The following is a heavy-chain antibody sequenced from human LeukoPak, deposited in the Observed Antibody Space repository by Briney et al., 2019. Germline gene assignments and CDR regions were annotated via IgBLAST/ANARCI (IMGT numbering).Heavy chain of an antibody. Sequence: GGSLRLSCAASGFTFSSYWMHWVRQAPGKGLVWVSRINNDGSSTSYADSVKGRFTISRDNAKNTLYLQMNSLRAEDTAVYYCARVYHYYGSGGYYRTLDYWGQGTLVTVSS. D-gene: IGHD3-10*01. CDR2: INNDGSST. CDR3: ARVYHYYGSGGYYRTLDY. CDR1: GFTFSSYW. V-gene: IGHV3-74*01. J-gene: IGHJ4*02.